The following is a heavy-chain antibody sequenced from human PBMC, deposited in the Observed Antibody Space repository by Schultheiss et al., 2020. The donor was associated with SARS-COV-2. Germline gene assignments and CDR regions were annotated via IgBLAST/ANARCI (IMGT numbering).Heavy chain of an antibody. J-gene: IGHJ3*02. D-gene: IGHD7-27*01. Sequence: GESLKISCAASGFTFSSYAMHWVRQAPGKGLEWVAVISYDGSNKYYADSVKGRFTISRDNSKNTLYLQMSSLRAEDTAVYYCVKDAFFSPTGGAFDIWGQGTMVTVSS. CDR3: VKDAFFSPTGGAFDI. CDR2: ISYDGSNK. CDR1: GFTFSSYA. V-gene: IGHV3-30*15.